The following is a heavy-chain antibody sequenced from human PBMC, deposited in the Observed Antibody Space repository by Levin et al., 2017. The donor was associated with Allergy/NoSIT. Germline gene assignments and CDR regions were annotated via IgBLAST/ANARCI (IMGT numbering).Heavy chain of an antibody. D-gene: IGHD2-8*01. CDR1: GFTFSSYA. CDR3: ARDVLYAFDY. Sequence: GESLKISCAASGFTFSSYAMHWVRQAPGKGLEWVAVISYDGSNKYYADSVKGRFTISRDNSKNTLYLQMNSLRAEDTAVYYCARDVLYAFDYWGQGTLVTVSS. J-gene: IGHJ4*02. CDR2: ISYDGSNK. V-gene: IGHV3-30-3*01.